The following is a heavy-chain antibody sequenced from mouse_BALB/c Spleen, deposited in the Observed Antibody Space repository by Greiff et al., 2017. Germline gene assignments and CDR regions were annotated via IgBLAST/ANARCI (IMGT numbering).Heavy chain of an antibody. CDR1: GYSFTSYW. J-gene: IGHJ2*01. V-gene: IGHV1-74*01. CDR3: ARQGPYYDYDLDY. D-gene: IGHD2-4*01. CDR2: IHPSDSDT. Sequence: VKLQQPGAELVRPGASVKLSCKASGYSFTSYWMNWVKQRPGQGLEWIGMIHPSDSDTRLNQKFKDKATLTVDKSSSTAYMQLSSPTSEDSAVYDCARQGPYYDYDLDYWGQGTTLTVSA.